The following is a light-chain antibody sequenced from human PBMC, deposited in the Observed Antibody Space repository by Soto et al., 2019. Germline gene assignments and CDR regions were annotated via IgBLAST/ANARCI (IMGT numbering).Light chain of an antibody. CDR3: LQDFSFPLT. Sequence: AIQMTQSPSSLYASVGDRVTITCRASQGIRNDLAWYQRTPGKAPKLLIYTASSLQNGVPPRFSGSGSDAVFTLTIDSLQPEDFATYYCLQDFSFPLTFGGGTKVDIK. J-gene: IGKJ4*01. CDR2: TAS. CDR1: QGIRND. V-gene: IGKV1-6*01.